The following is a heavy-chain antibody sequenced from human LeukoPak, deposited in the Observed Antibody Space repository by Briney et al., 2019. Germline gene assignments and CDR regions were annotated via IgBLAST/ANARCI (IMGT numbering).Heavy chain of an antibody. CDR3: ARRNAMDV. CDR2: INRDGSER. V-gene: IGHV3-7*03. CDR1: GFTFSDYW. Sequence: GGSLRLSCAASGFTFSDYWMTWVRQAPGKGLEWVANINRDGSERYYVDSVKGRFTNSRDDAKSSLYRQMNSLRAEYTAVYYCARRNAMDVWGQGTTVIVFS. J-gene: IGHJ6*02.